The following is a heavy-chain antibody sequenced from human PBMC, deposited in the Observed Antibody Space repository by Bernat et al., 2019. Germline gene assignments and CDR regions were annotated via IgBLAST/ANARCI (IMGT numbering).Heavy chain of an antibody. D-gene: IGHD3-16*02. V-gene: IGHV3-21*01. CDR2: ISSSSSYI. J-gene: IGHJ2*01. Sequence: EVQLVESGGGLVKPGGSLRLSCAASGFTFSSYSMNWVRQAPGKGLEWVSSISSSSSYIYYADSVKGRFTISRDNAKNSMYLQMNSLRAEDTAVYYCARGRRLGELSFLLYWDFDLWGRGTLVTVSS. CDR3: ARGRRLGELSFLLYWDFDL. CDR1: GFTFSSYS.